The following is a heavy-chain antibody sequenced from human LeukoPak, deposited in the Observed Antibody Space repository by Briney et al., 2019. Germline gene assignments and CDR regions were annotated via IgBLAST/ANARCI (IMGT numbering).Heavy chain of an antibody. Sequence: SQTLSLTCAISGDSVSSNSAAWDWLRQSPSIGLESLGRTYYRTKWYNDYAVSVKSRITNNPDTSKNQFSLQLNSVTPEDTAVYYCARDGAPATAIGDFDYWGQGTLVTVSS. J-gene: IGHJ4*02. CDR3: ARDGAPATAIGDFDY. V-gene: IGHV6-1*01. CDR2: TYYRTKWYN. CDR1: GDSVSSNSAA. D-gene: IGHD2-2*02.